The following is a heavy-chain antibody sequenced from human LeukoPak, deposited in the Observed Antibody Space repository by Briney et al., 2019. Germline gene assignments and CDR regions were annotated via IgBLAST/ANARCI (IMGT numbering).Heavy chain of an antibody. D-gene: IGHD6-13*01. Sequence: GGSLRLSCAASGLTVSSNYMSWVRQAPGKGLEWVSVIYSGGSTYYADSVKGRFTISRDNSKNTLYLQMNSLRAEDTAVYYCARGFIAAAGTNDYWGQGTLVTVSS. V-gene: IGHV3-66*01. J-gene: IGHJ4*02. CDR2: IYSGGST. CDR3: ARGFIAAAGTNDY. CDR1: GLTVSSNY.